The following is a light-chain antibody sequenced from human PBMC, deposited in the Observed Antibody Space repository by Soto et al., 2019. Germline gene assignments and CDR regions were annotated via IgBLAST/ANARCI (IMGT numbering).Light chain of an antibody. J-gene: IGLJ1*01. CDR2: EVT. Sequence: QSVLTQPPSASGSPGQSVTISCTGTSSDVGGYDFVSWYQHHPGKAPKLMIYEVTKRPSGVPDRFSGSKSGNTASLTVSGLQAEDEDDYYCNSYAGSHNFVFGTGTKLTVL. V-gene: IGLV2-8*01. CDR3: NSYAGSHNFV. CDR1: SSDVGGYDF.